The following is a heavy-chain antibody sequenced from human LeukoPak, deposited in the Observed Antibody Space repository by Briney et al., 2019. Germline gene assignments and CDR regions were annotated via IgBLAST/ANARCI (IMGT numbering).Heavy chain of an antibody. V-gene: IGHV1-18*01. D-gene: IGHD6-19*01. CDR3: ARDGGYSSGWYLGKPDY. J-gene: IGHJ4*02. CDR1: GYTFTSYG. CDR2: ISAYNGNT. Sequence: ASVKVSCKASGYTFTSYGISWVRQAPGQGLAGMGWISAYNGNTNYAQKLQGRVTMTTDTSTSTAYMELRSLRSDDTAVYYCARDGGYSSGWYLGKPDYWGQGTLVTVSS.